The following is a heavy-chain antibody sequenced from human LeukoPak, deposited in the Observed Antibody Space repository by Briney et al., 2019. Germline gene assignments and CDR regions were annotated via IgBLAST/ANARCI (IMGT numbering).Heavy chain of an antibody. CDR2: IKRKIDGETT. D-gene: IGHD1-26*01. CDR1: GFTFSNAW. V-gene: IGHV3-15*01. Sequence: PGGSLTLSCVVSGFTFSNAWMSWVRQAPIKGLEWVGRIKRKIDGETTDYAAPAKGRFTISRDDSKNTLYLQMNSLKTEDTAVYYCTSEDQGGFDYWGRGTLVTVSS. CDR3: TSEDQGGFDY. J-gene: IGHJ4*02.